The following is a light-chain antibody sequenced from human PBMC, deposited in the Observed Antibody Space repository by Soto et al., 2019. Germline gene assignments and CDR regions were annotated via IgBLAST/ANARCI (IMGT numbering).Light chain of an antibody. CDR3: QYLSNSPRLT. CDR2: AAS. CDR1: QAISNY. J-gene: IGKJ4*01. V-gene: IGKV1-9*01. Sequence: DIQLTQSPSFLSASVGDRVTITCRASQAISNYLAWYQRTPGRAPKLLIYAASALQSEIPSRFSGSGSGTKFTLTISRLQPEDFATYYCQYLSNSPRLTFGGGTKVDIK.